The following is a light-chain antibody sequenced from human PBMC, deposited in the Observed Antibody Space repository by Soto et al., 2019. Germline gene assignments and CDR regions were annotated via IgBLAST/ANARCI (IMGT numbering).Light chain of an antibody. Sequence: DAVLTQSPLSLPVTLGQPAAISCRSSQSLVYSNGNAYLIWFQQRPGQSPRRLIYQVSTRDAGVPDRFSGNGSGTYFTLTISRVEAEDVGLYYCMQGTHWPWTFGQGTKVEIK. CDR2: QVS. CDR3: MQGTHWPWT. J-gene: IGKJ1*01. CDR1: QSLVYSNGNAY. V-gene: IGKV2-30*01.